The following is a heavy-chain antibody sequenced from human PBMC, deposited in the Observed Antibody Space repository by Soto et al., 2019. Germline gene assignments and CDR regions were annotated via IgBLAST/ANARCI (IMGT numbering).Heavy chain of an antibody. D-gene: IGHD1-26*01. CDR1: GFTFSSYS. J-gene: IGHJ4*02. Sequence: GGSLRLSCAASGFTFSSYSMNWVRQAPGKGLEWVSYISSSSSTIYYADSVKGRFTISRDNAKNSLYLQMNSLRAEDTAVYYGARAKGVGATDYWGQGTLVTVSS. CDR2: ISSSSSTI. CDR3: ARAKGVGATDY. V-gene: IGHV3-48*04.